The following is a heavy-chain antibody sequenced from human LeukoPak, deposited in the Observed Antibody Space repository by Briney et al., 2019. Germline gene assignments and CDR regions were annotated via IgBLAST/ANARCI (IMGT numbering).Heavy chain of an antibody. V-gene: IGHV5-51*01. CDR2: IYPGDSDT. J-gene: IGHJ4*02. D-gene: IGHD1-14*01. Sequence: GESLKISCQGSGYSFTNYWIGWVRQMSGKGLEWMGIIYPGDSDTRYNPSFRGQVTISADKSISTAYLQWSSLKASDTAMYYCARAGTGINCRTDYWGQGTLVTGSS. CDR3: ARAGTGINCRTDY. CDR1: GYSFTNYW.